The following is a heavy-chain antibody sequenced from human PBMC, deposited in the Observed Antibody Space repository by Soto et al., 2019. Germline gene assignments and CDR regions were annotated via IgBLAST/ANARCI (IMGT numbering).Heavy chain of an antibody. D-gene: IGHD3-16*01. J-gene: IGHJ4*02. Sequence: SETLSLTCAIYGASFSPYHWSWIRQSPGKGLEWIGEVNLSGNTYYNPSFKTRVTMSVDASKNQFSLKMGSLTAADAAIYYCARSPTFYNYVWGNSTYWGQGALVTVSS. CDR2: VNLSGNT. CDR3: ARSPTFYNYVWGNSTY. CDR1: GASFSPYH. V-gene: IGHV4-34*01.